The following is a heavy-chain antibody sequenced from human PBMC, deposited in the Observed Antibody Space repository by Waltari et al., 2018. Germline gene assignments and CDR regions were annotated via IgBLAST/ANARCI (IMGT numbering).Heavy chain of an antibody. CDR2: FYYSGTT. CDR3: ATPGSGWLAPIDY. V-gene: IGHV4-59*02. CDR1: GGSVSNYY. Sequence: QVQLQESGPGLLQPSETLSLTCTVSGGSVSNYYWSWIRQPPGKGLEWIGYFYYSGTTNYNPSLKSRVTISVDTSKNQFSLKLNSVTAADTAVYYCATPGSGWLAPIDYWGQGALVTVSS. J-gene: IGHJ4*02. D-gene: IGHD6-19*01.